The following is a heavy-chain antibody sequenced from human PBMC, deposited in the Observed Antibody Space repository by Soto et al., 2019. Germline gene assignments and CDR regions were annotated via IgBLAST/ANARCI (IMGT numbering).Heavy chain of an antibody. J-gene: IGHJ4*02. V-gene: IGHV3-33*01. CDR1: GFIFSSYG. Sequence: PVGSLRLSCAASGFIFSSYGMHWVRQAPGKGLQWVAVIWYDGSNTDYADSVKGRFAISKDNSKNTLFLQMNSLRVEDTAVYYCARLDTGDYWGQGTLVTVPQ. CDR3: ARLDTGDY. D-gene: IGHD5-18*01. CDR2: IWYDGSNT.